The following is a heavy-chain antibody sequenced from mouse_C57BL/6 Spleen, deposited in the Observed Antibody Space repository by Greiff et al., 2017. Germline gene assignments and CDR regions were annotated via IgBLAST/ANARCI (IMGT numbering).Heavy chain of an antibody. CDR2: IDPSDSYT. V-gene: IGHV1-50*01. Sequence: KQSCKASGYTFTSYWMQWVKQRPGQGLEWIGEIDPSDSYTNYNQKFKGKATLTVDTSSSTAYMQLSSLTSEDSAVYYCARGGLRRDYYAMDYWGQGTSVTVSS. CDR3: ARGGLRRDYYAMDY. CDR1: GYTFTSYW. D-gene: IGHD2-4*01. J-gene: IGHJ4*01.